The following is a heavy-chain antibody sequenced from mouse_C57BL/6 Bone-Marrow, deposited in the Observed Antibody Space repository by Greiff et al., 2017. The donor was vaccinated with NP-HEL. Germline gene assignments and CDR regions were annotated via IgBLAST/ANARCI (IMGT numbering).Heavy chain of an antibody. Sequence: EVQRVESGGGLVKPGGSLKLSCAASGFTFSSYAMSWVRQTPEKRLEWVATISDGGSYTYYPDNVKGRFTISRDNAKNNLYLQMSHLKSEDTAMYYCAREGYDYTGYWGQGTTLTVSS. CDR2: ISDGGSYT. J-gene: IGHJ2*01. CDR3: AREGYDYTGY. D-gene: IGHD2-4*01. CDR1: GFTFSSYA. V-gene: IGHV5-4*01.